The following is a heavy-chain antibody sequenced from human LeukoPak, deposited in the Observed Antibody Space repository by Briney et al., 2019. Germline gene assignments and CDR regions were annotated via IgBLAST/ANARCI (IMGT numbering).Heavy chain of an antibody. CDR2: FDPEDGET. Sequence: ASVTVSCKVSGYTLTELSMHWVRQAPGKGLEWMGGFDPEDGETIYAQKFQGRVTMTEDTSTDTAYMELSSLRSEDTAVYYCATYFAVAGTSFDYWGQGTLVTVSS. CDR3: ATYFAVAGTSFDY. CDR1: GYTLTELS. J-gene: IGHJ4*02. V-gene: IGHV1-24*01. D-gene: IGHD6-19*01.